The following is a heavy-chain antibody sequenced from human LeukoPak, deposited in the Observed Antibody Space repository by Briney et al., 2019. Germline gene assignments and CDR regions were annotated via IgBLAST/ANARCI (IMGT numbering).Heavy chain of an antibody. V-gene: IGHV4-39*07. CDR1: GGSISSSSYY. CDR2: IYYSGST. D-gene: IGHD6-6*01. Sequence: SETLSLTCTVSGGSISSSSYYWGWIRQPPGKGLEWIGYIYYSGSTYYNPSLKSRVTMSVDTSKNQFSLKLTSVTAADTAVYYCARLATLSTVAARGRTWFDAWGQGTLVTVSS. J-gene: IGHJ5*02. CDR3: ARLATLSTVAARGRTWFDA.